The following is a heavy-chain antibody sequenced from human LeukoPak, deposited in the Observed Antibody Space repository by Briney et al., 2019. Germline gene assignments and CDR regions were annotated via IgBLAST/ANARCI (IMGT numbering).Heavy chain of an antibody. CDR2: INAGNGNT. J-gene: IGHJ4*02. D-gene: IGHD6-25*01. Sequence: ASVKVSCKASGYSFTSYALHWVRQAPGQRLEWMGWINAGNGNTECSQRFLDRVTITRDTSASTAYIELSSLRSEDTAVYYCAREVSGLDYWGQGTLVTVSS. V-gene: IGHV1-3*01. CDR3: AREVSGLDY. CDR1: GYSFTSYA.